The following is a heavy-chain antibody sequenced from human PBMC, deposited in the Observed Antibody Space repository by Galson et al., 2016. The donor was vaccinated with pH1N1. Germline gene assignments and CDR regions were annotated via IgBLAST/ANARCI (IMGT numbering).Heavy chain of an antibody. CDR3: ARNSTMVTTDDSYYGMDV. CDR2: SIPFLGTE. D-gene: IGHD4-17*01. V-gene: IGHV1-69*05. J-gene: IGHJ6*02. Sequence: SVKVSCKASGGTFSSTFALGWVRQAPGHGLEWMGSSIPFLGTEKYAQRFQGRVTITRDESTNTAYMELSRLRSEDTAVYYCARNSTMVTTDDSYYGMDVWGQGTTVTVSS. CDR1: GGTFSSTFA.